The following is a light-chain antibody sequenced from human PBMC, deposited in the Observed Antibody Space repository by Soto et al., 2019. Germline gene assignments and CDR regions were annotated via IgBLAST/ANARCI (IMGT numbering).Light chain of an antibody. CDR2: DAS. CDR3: QQRSNWPLT. Sequence: EIVLTQSPAPRSLSPGERATLSCRASQSVSSYLAWYQQKPGQAPRLLIYDASNRATGIPARFSGSGSGTDFTLTISSLQPEDFAVYYCQQRSNWPLTFGQGTRLEIK. CDR1: QSVSSY. V-gene: IGKV3-11*01. J-gene: IGKJ5*01.